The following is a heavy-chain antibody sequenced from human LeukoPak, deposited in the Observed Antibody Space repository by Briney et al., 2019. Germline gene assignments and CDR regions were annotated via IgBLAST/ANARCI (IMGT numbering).Heavy chain of an antibody. CDR1: GFTFSSYS. V-gene: IGHV3-21*04. D-gene: IGHD6-13*01. CDR3: AKPGIAAAVDAFDI. CDR2: ISSSSSYI. J-gene: IGHJ3*02. Sequence: GGSLRLSCAASGFTFSSYSMNWVRQAPGKGLEWVSSISSSSSYIYYADSVKGRFTISRDNAKNSLYLQMNSLRAEDTAVYYCAKPGIAAAVDAFDIWGQGTMVTVSS.